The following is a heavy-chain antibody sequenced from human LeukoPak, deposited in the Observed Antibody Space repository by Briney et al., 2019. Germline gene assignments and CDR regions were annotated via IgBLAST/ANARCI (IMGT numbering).Heavy chain of an antibody. Sequence: GGSLRLSCAASGFTFSSYGMHWVRQAPGKGLEWAAVISYDGSNKYYADSVKGRFTISRDNSKNTLYLQMNSLRAEDTAVYYCAKGVRFLEWLEYYFDYWGQGTLVTVSS. V-gene: IGHV3-30*18. CDR1: GFTFSSYG. J-gene: IGHJ4*02. D-gene: IGHD3-3*01. CDR2: ISYDGSNK. CDR3: AKGVRFLEWLEYYFDY.